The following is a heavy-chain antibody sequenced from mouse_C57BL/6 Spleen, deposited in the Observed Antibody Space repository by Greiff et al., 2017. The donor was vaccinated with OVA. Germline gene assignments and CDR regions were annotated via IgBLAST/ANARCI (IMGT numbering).Heavy chain of an antibody. CDR3: ASNYGSSYEFAY. Sequence: EVQGVESGGGLVKPGGSLKLSCAASGFTFSSYAMSWVRQTPEKRLEWVATISDGGSYTYYPDNVKGRFTISRDNAKNNLYLQMSHLKSEDTAMYYCASNYGSSYEFAYWGQGTLVTVSA. CDR2: ISDGGSYT. V-gene: IGHV5-4*01. CDR1: GFTFSSYA. J-gene: IGHJ3*01. D-gene: IGHD1-1*01.